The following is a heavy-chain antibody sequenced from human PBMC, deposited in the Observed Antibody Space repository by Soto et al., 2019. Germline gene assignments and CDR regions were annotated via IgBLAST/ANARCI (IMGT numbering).Heavy chain of an antibody. CDR3: ARVDKNSCWAFDD. CDR1: GYTFNGYS. V-gene: IGHV1-18*04. Sequence: QVHLLQSGAEVKRPGASVKVSCKTSGYTFNGYSISWVRQAPEQGLEWMGWIGTYNGNTNSAQRFQDRVTLATDTSTRTAYMELTNLRFDDTALYFCARVDKNSCWAFDDWGQGTLVTVSS. CDR2: IGTYNGNT. D-gene: IGHD5-12*01. J-gene: IGHJ5*02.